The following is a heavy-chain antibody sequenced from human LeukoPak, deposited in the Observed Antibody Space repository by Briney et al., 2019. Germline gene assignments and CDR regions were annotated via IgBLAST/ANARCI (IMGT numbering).Heavy chain of an antibody. CDR3: AKRGTVTTFGHCDY. CDR2: IRYDGSNK. D-gene: IGHD4-17*01. CDR1: GFTFSSYG. J-gene: IGHJ4*02. V-gene: IGHV3-30*02. Sequence: GGSLRLSCAASGFTFSSYGMHWVRQAPGKGLEWVAFIRYDGSNKYYADSVKGRFTISRDNSKNTLYLQMNSLRAEDTAVYYCAKRGTVTTFGHCDYWGQGTLVTVSS.